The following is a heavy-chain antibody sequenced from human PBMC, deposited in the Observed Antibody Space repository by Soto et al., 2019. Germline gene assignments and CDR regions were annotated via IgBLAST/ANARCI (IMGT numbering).Heavy chain of an antibody. CDR2: INPRGDGT. J-gene: IGHJ4*02. CDR1: GYTFSGYY. Sequence: QVHLVQSGAEVKMPGASVKVSCKASGYTFSGYYVHWVRQAPGQGLEWMGIINPRGDGTTYAQRFQGRVTMTRYTSTRTVYMELISLRSEDTALYYCARGLTRSGYYMWGQGTLVTVSP. CDR3: ARGLTRSGYYM. D-gene: IGHD3-3*01. V-gene: IGHV1-46*01.